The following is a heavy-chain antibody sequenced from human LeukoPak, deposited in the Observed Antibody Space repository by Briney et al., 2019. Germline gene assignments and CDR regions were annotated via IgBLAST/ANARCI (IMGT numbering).Heavy chain of an antibody. CDR1: GFTFSTYS. Sequence: GGSLRLSCAASGFTFSTYSMNWVRQAPGKGLEWVSSISGSSSYILYADSVKGRFTISRDNARNSLYLQMNSLRAEDTAVYFCARGSGYTSNWYSPEPFDVWGQGTMVTVSS. CDR3: ARGSGYTSNWYSPEPFDV. V-gene: IGHV3-21*01. D-gene: IGHD6-13*01. CDR2: ISGSSSYI. J-gene: IGHJ3*01.